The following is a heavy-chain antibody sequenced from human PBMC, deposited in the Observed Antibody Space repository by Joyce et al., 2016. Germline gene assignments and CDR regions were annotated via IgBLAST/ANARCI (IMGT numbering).Heavy chain of an antibody. CDR1: GAFISAHP. CDR3: ARTDEWVDF. V-gene: IGHV4-59*11. Sequence: QVQLRESGPRLLKPAETLSLRCSVSGAFISAHPWSWIRQPPGKAMEWIGHIYYTGTTTYKPSLRSRLTISMDPSRTQLSLELRSVTEADTANYFCARTDEWVDFWGQGVPVTVSS. CDR2: IYYTGTT. J-gene: IGHJ4*02. D-gene: IGHD1-26*01.